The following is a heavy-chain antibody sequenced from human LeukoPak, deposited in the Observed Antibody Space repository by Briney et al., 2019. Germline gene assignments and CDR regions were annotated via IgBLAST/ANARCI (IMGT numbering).Heavy chain of an antibody. J-gene: IGHJ5*02. CDR2: INPSAGST. D-gene: IGHD2-2*01. V-gene: IGHV1-46*01. CDR3: AREPRDIVVVPAALGNWFDP. Sequence: ASVKVACKASGYTFTSYLIHWVRQAPGQGLEWMGIINPSAGSTTYAQNFQGRVSMTRDTSTSTVYMELSSLRFEDTAVYYCAREPRDIVVVPAALGNWFDPWGQGTLVTVSS. CDR1: GYTFTSYL.